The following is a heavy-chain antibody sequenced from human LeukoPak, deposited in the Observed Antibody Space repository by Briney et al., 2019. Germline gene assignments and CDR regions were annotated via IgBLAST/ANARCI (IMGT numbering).Heavy chain of an antibody. V-gene: IGHV3-7*01. CDR3: ARDRPEMDIVATMPYFDY. Sequence: GGSLRLSCAASGFTFSSYWMSWVRQAPGKGLEWVANIKQDGSEKYYVDSVKGRFTISRDNAKNSLYLQMNSLRAEDTAVYYCARDRPEMDIVATMPYFDYWGQGTLVTVSS. CDR2: IKQDGSEK. J-gene: IGHJ4*02. D-gene: IGHD5-12*01. CDR1: GFTFSSYW.